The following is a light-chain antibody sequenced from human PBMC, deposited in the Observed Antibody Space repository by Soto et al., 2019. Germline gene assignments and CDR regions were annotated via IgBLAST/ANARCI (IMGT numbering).Light chain of an antibody. CDR3: QSYDTMLSCPGL. V-gene: IGLV1-40*01. Sequence: QSVLTQPPSVSGAPGQRVTISCTGSSFNIGAGYDVHWYQQLPGTAPKLLIYNNINRPSGVPDRFSGSKSGTSASLAITGLQSEDEADYYCQSYDTMLSCPGLFGGGTKLTVL. CDR1: SFNIGAGYD. CDR2: NNI. J-gene: IGLJ2*01.